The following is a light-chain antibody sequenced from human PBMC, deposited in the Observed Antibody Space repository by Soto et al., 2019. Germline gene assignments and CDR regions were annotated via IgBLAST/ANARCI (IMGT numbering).Light chain of an antibody. CDR2: DAT. V-gene: IGLV7-46*01. CDR1: TGAVNNYHY. CDR3: LLFFSGVPV. J-gene: IGLJ1*01. Sequence: QAVVTQEPSLTVAPGGTVTLTCGSNTGAVNNYHYPPWFQQRPGQAPRTLIYDATDKPPWTPVRFSGSLLGDKAALTLSGAQPEDEAEYYCLLFFSGVPVFGRGTKVTVL.